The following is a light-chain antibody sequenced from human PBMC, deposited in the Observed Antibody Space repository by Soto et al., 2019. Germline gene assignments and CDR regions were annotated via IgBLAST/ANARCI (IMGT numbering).Light chain of an antibody. V-gene: IGKV3-11*01. CDR1: QSVSTF. CDR2: NAS. J-gene: IGKJ5*01. Sequence: EIVLTQSPATLSLSPGERAILSCRASQSVSTFLAWFQQKPGQPPRLLIYNASNRTTGIPARFSGSGSGTDFTLTISSLEREDFAVYYCQQRGDWPPITFGQGTRLEIK. CDR3: QQRGDWPPIT.